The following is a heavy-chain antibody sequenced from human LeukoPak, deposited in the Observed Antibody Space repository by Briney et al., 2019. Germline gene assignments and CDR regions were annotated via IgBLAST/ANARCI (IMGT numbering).Heavy chain of an antibody. D-gene: IGHD6-13*01. CDR1: EYSFPNYC. Sequence: GESLKISCKHSEYSFPNYCIGWVRQVPGKGLEWMGIIYPDDSDTRYSPSFQGQVTISADKSISTAYLQWSSLKASDTAMYYCAIGRGGQQLGDYWGQGTLVTVSS. CDR2: IYPDDSDT. V-gene: IGHV5-51*01. J-gene: IGHJ4*02. CDR3: AIGRGGQQLGDY.